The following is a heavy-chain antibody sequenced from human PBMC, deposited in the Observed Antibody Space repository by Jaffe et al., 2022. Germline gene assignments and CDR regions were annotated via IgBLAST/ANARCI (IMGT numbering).Heavy chain of an antibody. J-gene: IGHJ4*02. D-gene: IGHD2-2*01. CDR1: GFTFSSYA. V-gene: IGHV3-23*01. Sequence: EVQLLESGGGLVQPGGSLRLSCAASGFTFSSYAMSWVRQAPGKGLEWVSAISGSGGSTYYADSVKGRFTISRDNSKNTLYLQMNSLRAEDTAVYYCAKDQHIVVVPAAMFTNWGQGTLVTVSS. CDR2: ISGSGGST. CDR3: AKDQHIVVVPAAMFTN.